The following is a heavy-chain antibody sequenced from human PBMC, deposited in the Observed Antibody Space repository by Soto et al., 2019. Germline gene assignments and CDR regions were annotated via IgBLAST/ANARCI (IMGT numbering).Heavy chain of an antibody. V-gene: IGHV3-15*01. CDR2: IKSKTDGGTT. CDR3: TTARGTGVTDDAFDI. Sequence: GSLRLSCAASGFTFSNAWMSWVRQAPGRGLEWVGRIKSKTDGGTTDYAAPVKGRFTISRDDSKNTLYLQMNSLKTEDTAVYYCTTARGTGVTDDAFDIWGQGTMVTVSS. J-gene: IGHJ3*02. D-gene: IGHD3-10*01. CDR1: GFTFSNAW.